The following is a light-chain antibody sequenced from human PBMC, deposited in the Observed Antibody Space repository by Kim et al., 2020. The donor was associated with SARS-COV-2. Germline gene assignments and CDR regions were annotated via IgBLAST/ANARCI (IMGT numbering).Light chain of an antibody. V-gene: IGLV3-21*04. J-gene: IGLJ3*02. CDR2: YDS. CDR3: QVWDSSSDHPV. CDR1: NIGSKS. Sequence: SSELTQPPSVSVASGKTARITCGGNNIGSKSVHWYQQKPGQAPVLVIYYDSDRPSGIPERFSGSNSGNTATLTISRVEAGDEADYYCQVWDSSSDHPVFG.